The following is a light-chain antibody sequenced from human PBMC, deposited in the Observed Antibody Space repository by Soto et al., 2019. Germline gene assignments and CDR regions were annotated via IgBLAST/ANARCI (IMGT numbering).Light chain of an antibody. CDR1: QSISNY. Sequence: DIQMTQSPSPLSASVGDRVTITCRASQSISNYFAWYQQKPGKAPKLLISKASSLESGVPSRFSASGYGTEFTLTISSLQPDDFATYYCQRYYTYLYTFGQGTNLDIK. J-gene: IGKJ2*01. CDR2: KAS. CDR3: QRYYTYLYT. V-gene: IGKV1-5*03.